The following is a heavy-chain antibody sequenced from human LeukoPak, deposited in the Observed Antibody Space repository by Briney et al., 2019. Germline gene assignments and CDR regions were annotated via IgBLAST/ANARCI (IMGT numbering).Heavy chain of an antibody. D-gene: IGHD4-17*01. CDR2: IYYSGST. J-gene: IGHJ4*02. CDR3: ARDRAVTTNFDY. CDR1: GGSISSYY. V-gene: IGHV4-59*01. Sequence: PSETLSLTCTVSGGSISSYYWSWIRQPPGKGLEWIGYIYYSGSTNYSPSLKSRVTISVDTSKNQFSLKLSSVTAADTAVYYCARDRAVTTNFDYWSQGTLVTVSS.